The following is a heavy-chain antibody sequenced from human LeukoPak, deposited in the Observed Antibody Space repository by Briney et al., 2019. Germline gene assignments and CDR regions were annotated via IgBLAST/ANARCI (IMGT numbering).Heavy chain of an antibody. J-gene: IGHJ4*02. CDR1: GGSFSGYY. V-gene: IGHV4-34*01. CDR2: INHSGST. Sequence: SETLSLTCAVYGGSFSGYYWSWIRQPPGKGLEWIGEINHSGSTNYNPSLKSRVTISVDTSKNQFSLKLSSVTAAETAVYYCARGRDSSSWYHSHFDYWGQGTLVTVSS. CDR3: ARGRDSSSWYHSHFDY. D-gene: IGHD6-13*01.